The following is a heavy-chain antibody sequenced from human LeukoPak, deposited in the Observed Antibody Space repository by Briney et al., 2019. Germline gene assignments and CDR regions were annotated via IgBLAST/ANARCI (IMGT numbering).Heavy chain of an antibody. D-gene: IGHD1-7*01. Sequence: GGSLRLPCAASGFTVSSNYMSWVRQAPGKGLEWVSVIYSGGSTYYADSVKGRFTISRDNSKNTLYLQMNSLRAEDTAVYYCARGNWNYGESNAFDIWGQGTMVTVSS. V-gene: IGHV3-66*02. CDR2: IYSGGST. CDR3: ARGNWNYGESNAFDI. J-gene: IGHJ3*02. CDR1: GFTVSSNY.